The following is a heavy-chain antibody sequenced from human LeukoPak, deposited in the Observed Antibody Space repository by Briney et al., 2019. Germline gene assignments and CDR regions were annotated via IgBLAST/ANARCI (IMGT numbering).Heavy chain of an antibody. Sequence: SETLSLTCTVSGGSISSYYWSWIRQPPGKGLEWIGYIYYSGSTNYNPSLKSRVTISVDTSKNQFSLKLSSVTAADTAVYYCARDGVAGHFDYWGQGTLVTVSS. J-gene: IGHJ4*02. CDR1: GGSISSYY. CDR2: IYYSGST. V-gene: IGHV4-59*01. D-gene: IGHD6-19*01. CDR3: ARDGVAGHFDY.